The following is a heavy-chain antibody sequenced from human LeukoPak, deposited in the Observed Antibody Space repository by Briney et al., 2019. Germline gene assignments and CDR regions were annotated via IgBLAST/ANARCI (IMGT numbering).Heavy chain of an antibody. CDR2: ITSGGTYI. CDR1: GFTFSSYT. Sequence: PGGSLRLSCAASGFTFSSYTMNWVRQAPGKGLEWVSSITSGGTYIYYADSVKGRFTISRDNAQSSLYLQMNSLRAEDTAVYYCARDPYSSSWSYGMDVWGQGTAVTVSS. D-gene: IGHD6-13*01. V-gene: IGHV3-21*04. J-gene: IGHJ6*02. CDR3: ARDPYSSSWSYGMDV.